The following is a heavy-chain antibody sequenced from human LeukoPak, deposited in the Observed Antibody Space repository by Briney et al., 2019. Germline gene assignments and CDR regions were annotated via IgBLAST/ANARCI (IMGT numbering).Heavy chain of an antibody. CDR2: ISYDGSNK. Sequence: GGSLRLSCAASGFNLYWMTWVRQAPGKGLEWVAVISYDGSNKYYADSVKGRFTISRDNSKNTLYLQMNSLRAEDTAVYYCAKDFRGYGDGGIDYWGQGTLVTVSS. D-gene: IGHD4-17*01. V-gene: IGHV3-30*18. CDR3: AKDFRGYGDGGIDY. CDR1: GFNLYW. J-gene: IGHJ4*02.